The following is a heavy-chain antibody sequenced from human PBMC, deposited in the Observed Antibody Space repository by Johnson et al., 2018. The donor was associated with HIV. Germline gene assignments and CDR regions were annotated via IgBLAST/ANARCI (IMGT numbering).Heavy chain of an antibody. CDR2: ISWNSGSI. CDR3: AIIAVAVSGDAFDI. Sequence: VQLVESGGGLVQPGRSLRLSCAASGFTFDDYAMHWVRQAPGKGLEWVSGISWNSGSIGYADSVKGRFTISRDNAKNSLYLQMNSLRAEDTAVYYCAIIAVAVSGDAFDIWGQGTMVTVSS. J-gene: IGHJ3*02. CDR1: GFTFDDYA. D-gene: IGHD6-19*01. V-gene: IGHV3-9*01.